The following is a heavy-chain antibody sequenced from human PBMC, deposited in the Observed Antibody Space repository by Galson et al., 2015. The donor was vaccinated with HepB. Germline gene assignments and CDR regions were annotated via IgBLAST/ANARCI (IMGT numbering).Heavy chain of an antibody. CDR1: GFTFSDYG. D-gene: IGHD4/OR15-4a*01. Sequence: SLRLSCAASGFTFSDYGMHWVRQAPGKGLEWVAVIWFDGSRKYYGDSVKGRFIISRDNSKNTVYLQMNSLRAEDTAVYYCAREEVRTAYYYYGMDVWGQGTTVTVSS. CDR2: IWFDGSRK. CDR3: AREEVRTAYYYYGMDV. J-gene: IGHJ6*02. V-gene: IGHV3-33*01.